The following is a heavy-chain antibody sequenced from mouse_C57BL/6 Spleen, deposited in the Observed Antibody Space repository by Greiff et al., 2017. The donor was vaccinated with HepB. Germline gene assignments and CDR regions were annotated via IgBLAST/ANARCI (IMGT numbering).Heavy chain of an antibody. CDR2: ISYDGSN. Sequence: EVQVVESGPGLVKPSQSLSLTCSVTGYSITSGYYWNWIRQFPGNKLEWMGYISYDGSNNYNPSLKNRISITRDTSKNQFFLKLNSVTTEDTATYYCARDHGSSPAWFAYWGQGTLVTVSA. CDR1: GYSITSGYY. CDR3: ARDHGSSPAWFAY. D-gene: IGHD1-1*01. V-gene: IGHV3-6*01. J-gene: IGHJ3*01.